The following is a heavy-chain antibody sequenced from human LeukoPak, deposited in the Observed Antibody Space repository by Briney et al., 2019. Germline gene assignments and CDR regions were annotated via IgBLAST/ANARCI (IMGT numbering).Heavy chain of an antibody. Sequence: GASVKVSCKASGYTFTTYGISWVRQAPGQGLEWMGWISAYNGNTNYAQKLQGRVTMTTDTSTSTVYMELRSLRSDDTAVHYCARGRQPFEYSSSSSYYYYYYYMDVWGKGTTVTVSS. CDR2: ISAYNGNT. CDR1: GYTFTTYG. J-gene: IGHJ6*03. CDR3: ARGRQPFEYSSSSSYYYYYYYMDV. D-gene: IGHD6-6*01. V-gene: IGHV1-18*01.